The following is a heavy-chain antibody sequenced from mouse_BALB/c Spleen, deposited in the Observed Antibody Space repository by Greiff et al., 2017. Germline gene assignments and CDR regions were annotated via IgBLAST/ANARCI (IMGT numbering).Heavy chain of an antibody. V-gene: IGHV3-6*02. CDR1: GYSITSGYY. Sequence: EVQLQESGPGLVKPSQSLSLTCSVTGYSITSGYYWNWIRQFPGNKLEWMGYISYDGSNNYNPSLKNRISITRDTSKNQFFLKLNSVTTEDTATYYCARRYRYDCFDYWGQGTTLTVSS. CDR2: ISYDGSN. CDR3: ARRYRYDCFDY. J-gene: IGHJ2*01. D-gene: IGHD2-14*01.